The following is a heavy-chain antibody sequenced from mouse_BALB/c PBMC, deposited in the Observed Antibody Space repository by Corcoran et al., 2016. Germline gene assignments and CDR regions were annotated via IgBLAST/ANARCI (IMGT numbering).Heavy chain of an antibody. D-gene: IGHD1-1*01. V-gene: IGHV1-9*01. CDR1: GYTFSSYW. CDR3: ARRDYYYGSRDYAMDY. CDR2: ILPGSGST. Sequence: QVQLQQSGAELVKPGASVKISCKATGYTFSSYWIEWVKQRPGHGLEWIGEILPGSGSTNYNEKFKGKATFTADTSSNTAYMQLSSLTSEDSAVYYCARRDYYYGSRDYAMDYWGQGTSVTVSS. J-gene: IGHJ4*01.